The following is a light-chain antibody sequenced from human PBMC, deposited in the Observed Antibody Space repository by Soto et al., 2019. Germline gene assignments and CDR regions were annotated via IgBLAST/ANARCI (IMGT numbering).Light chain of an antibody. CDR1: QSISSSY. CDR2: AAL. V-gene: IGKV3-20*01. CDR3: QQYGSSLYT. Sequence: ELVLTQSPGTPSLSPGETATLSCRASQSISSSYLAWYQQKPGQAPRLLSHAALRRATGIPDRFSGSGSGTDFTLIISRLEPEDFAVYYWQQYGSSLYTFGQGTQLEIK. J-gene: IGKJ2*01.